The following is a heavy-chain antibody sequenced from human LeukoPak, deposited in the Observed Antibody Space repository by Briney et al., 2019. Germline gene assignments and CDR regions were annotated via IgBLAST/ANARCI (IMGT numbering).Heavy chain of an antibody. V-gene: IGHV3-30*18. Sequence: PGGSLRLSCAASGFTFSSYGMHWVRQAPGRGVEWVAVISYDGSNKYYADSVKGRFTISRDNSKNTLYLQINRLRAEDTAVYYCAKGHNIVVVPGAIDYWGQGTLVTVSS. D-gene: IGHD2-2*01. CDR1: GFTFSSYG. CDR3: AKGHNIVVVPGAIDY. CDR2: ISYDGSNK. J-gene: IGHJ4*02.